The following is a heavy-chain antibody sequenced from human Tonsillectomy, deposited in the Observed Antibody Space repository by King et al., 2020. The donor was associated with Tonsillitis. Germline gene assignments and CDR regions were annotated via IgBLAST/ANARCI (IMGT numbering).Heavy chain of an antibody. CDR2: IKSRAAGGTT. V-gene: IGHV3-15*07. CDR3: TTAPCRGDCY. CDR1: GFTFSNAW. J-gene: IGHJ4*02. Sequence: VQLVESGGGLVKPGGSLRLSCAGSGFTFSNAWMNWVRQAPGKGLEWVGRIKSRAAGGTTDYAAPVKGRFTISRDASNHTLYLHMSSLTAEDTAVYYCTTAPCRGDCYWGQGTLVTVSS. D-gene: IGHD2-21*02.